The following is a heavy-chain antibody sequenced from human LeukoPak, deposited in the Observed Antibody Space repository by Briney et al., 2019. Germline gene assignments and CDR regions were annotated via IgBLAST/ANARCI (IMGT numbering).Heavy chain of an antibody. J-gene: IGHJ6*03. Sequence: TGGSLRLSCAASGFTFSSYSMNWVRQAPGKGLEWVSSISSSSYIYYADSVKGRFTISRDNAKNSLYLQMNSLRAEDTAVYYCARDGYGGPAAISYYYMDVWGKGTTVTVSS. V-gene: IGHV3-21*01. D-gene: IGHD2-2*01. CDR2: ISSSSYI. CDR3: ARDGYGGPAAISYYYMDV. CDR1: GFTFSSYS.